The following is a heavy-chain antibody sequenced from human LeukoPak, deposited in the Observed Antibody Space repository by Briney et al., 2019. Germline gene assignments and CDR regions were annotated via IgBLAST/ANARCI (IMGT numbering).Heavy chain of an antibody. D-gene: IGHD6-13*01. V-gene: IGHV4-30-4*01. J-gene: IGHJ5*02. CDR3: AREEAAAGFYP. CDR1: GGSISSGDYY. CDR2: IYYSGST. Sequence: SETLFLTCTVSGGSISSGDYYWSWIRQPPGKGLEWIGYIYYSGSTYYNPSLKSRVTISVDTSKNQFSLKLSSVTAADTAVYYCAREEAAAGFYPWGQGTLVTVSS.